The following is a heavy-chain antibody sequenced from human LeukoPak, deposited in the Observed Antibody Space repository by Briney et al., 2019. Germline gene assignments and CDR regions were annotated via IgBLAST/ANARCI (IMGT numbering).Heavy chain of an antibody. CDR1: GFTFSSYW. Sequence: GGSLRLSCAASGFTFSSYWMTWVRQAPGKGREGVANIKQDGSDKYYVDSVKGRFTISRDNAKNSLYLQMNSLRADDAAVYYCARDQGYDTFDIWGQGTMVTVSS. D-gene: IGHD5-12*01. CDR3: ARDQGYDTFDI. CDR2: IKQDGSDK. V-gene: IGHV3-7*01. J-gene: IGHJ3*02.